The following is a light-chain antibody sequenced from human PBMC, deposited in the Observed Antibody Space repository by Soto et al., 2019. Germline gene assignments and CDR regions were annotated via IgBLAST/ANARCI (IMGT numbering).Light chain of an antibody. CDR3: CSYAGTYTWI. J-gene: IGLJ2*01. Sequence: QSALTQPRSVPGSPGQSVTISCTGASNNVGGYNYVSWYQHHPGKVPQLIIYDVTKRPSGVPDRFSGSKSGNTASLTISGLQVEDEADYYCCSYAGTYTWIFGGGTKLTVL. V-gene: IGLV2-11*01. CDR1: SNNVGGYNY. CDR2: DVT.